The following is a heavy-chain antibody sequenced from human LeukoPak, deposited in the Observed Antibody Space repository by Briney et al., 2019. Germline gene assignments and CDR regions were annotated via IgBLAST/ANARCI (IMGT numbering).Heavy chain of an antibody. CDR1: GGSISSYY. Sequence: SETLSLTCTVSGGSISSYYWSWIRQPPGKGLEWIGYIYYSGSTNYNPSLKSRVTISVDTSKNQFSLKLSSVTAADTAVYYCARASRGYCSGGSCYSRFLGFDYWGQGTLVTVPS. CDR2: IYYSGST. V-gene: IGHV4-59*01. CDR3: ARASRGYCSGGSCYSRFLGFDY. J-gene: IGHJ4*02. D-gene: IGHD2-15*01.